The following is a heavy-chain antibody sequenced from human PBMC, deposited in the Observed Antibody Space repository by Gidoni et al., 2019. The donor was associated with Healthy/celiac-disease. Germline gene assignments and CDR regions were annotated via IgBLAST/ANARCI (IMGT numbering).Heavy chain of an antibody. CDR1: GLPFSSYG. V-gene: IGHV3-33*01. D-gene: IGHD3-22*01. J-gene: IGHJ6*02. CDR3: ARGEAYYYDSSGYYHQVYYYYYGMDV. CDR2: IWYDGSNK. Sequence: QVQLVESGGGVVQPGRSLRLSCAASGLPFSSYGMPWVRQAPGKGLEWVAVIWYDGSNKYYADSGKGRFTISRDNSKNTLYLQMNSLRAEDTAVYYCARGEAYYYDSSGYYHQVYYYYYGMDVWGQGTTVTVSS.